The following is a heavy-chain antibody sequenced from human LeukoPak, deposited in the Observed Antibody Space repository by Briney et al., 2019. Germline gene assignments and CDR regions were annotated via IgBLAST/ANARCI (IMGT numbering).Heavy chain of an antibody. J-gene: IGHJ5*02. V-gene: IGHV3-53*01. D-gene: IGHD3-16*01. CDR3: ARASFWESPINWFAP. CDR2: IYSGGST. CDR1: GLTFSNAW. Sequence: GGSLRLSCAASGLTFSNAWMSWVRQAPGKGLEWVSVIYSGGSTYYADSVKGRFTISRDNSKNTLYLQMNSLRAEDTAVYYCARASFWESPINWFAPWGQGTLVTVSS.